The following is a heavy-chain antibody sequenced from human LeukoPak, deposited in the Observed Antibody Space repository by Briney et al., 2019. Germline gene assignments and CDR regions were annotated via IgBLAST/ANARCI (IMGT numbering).Heavy chain of an antibody. CDR3: ASEPLIDY. Sequence: PGGSLGLSCAASGFTFSSYSMNWVRQAPGKGLEWVSYISSSSTIYYADSVKGRFTISRDNAKNSLYLQMNSLRAEDTAVYYCASEPLIDYWGQGTLVTVSS. CDR2: ISSSSTI. V-gene: IGHV3-48*01. J-gene: IGHJ4*02. CDR1: GFTFSSYS.